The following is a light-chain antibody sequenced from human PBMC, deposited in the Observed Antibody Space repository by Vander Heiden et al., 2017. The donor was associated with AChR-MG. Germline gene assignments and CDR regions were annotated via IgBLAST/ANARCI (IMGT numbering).Light chain of an antibody. CDR1: QSLLHSNGYNY. CDR3: MQAKQTPQT. Sequence: DIVLTQSPLSLPVSPGEPASISCRSSQSLLHSNGYNYLDWYLQKPGQSPQLLIDLGSNRASGVPDRFSGSGSGTDFTLKISRVEAEDVGVYYCMQAKQTPQTFGQGTKVEIK. J-gene: IGKJ1*01. CDR2: LGS. V-gene: IGKV2-28*01.